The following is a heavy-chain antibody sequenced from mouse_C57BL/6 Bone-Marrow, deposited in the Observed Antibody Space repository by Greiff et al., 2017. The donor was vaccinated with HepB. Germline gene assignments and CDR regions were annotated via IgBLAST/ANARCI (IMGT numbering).Heavy chain of an antibody. CDR2: IYPGGGYT. CDR3: ARSGIYYAMDY. V-gene: IGHV1-63*01. Sequence: QVQLKQSGAELVRPGTSVKMSCKASGYTFTNYWIGWAKQRPGHGLEWIGDIYPGGGYTNYNEKFKGKATLTADKSSSTAYMQFSSLTSEDSAIYYCARSGIYYAMDYWGQGTSVTVSS. D-gene: IGHD3-1*01. J-gene: IGHJ4*01. CDR1: GYTFTNYW.